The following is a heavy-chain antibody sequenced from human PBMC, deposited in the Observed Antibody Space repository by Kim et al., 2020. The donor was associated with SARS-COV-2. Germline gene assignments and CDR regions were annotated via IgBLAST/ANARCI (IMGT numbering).Heavy chain of an antibody. CDR3: ARAPLGYCSGGSCYQMGAFDI. J-gene: IGHJ3*02. CDR2: IIPIFGTA. Sequence: SVKVSCKASGGTFSSYAISWVRQAPGQGLEWMGGIIPIFGTANYAQKFQGRVTITADESTSTAYMELSSLRSEDTAVYYCARAPLGYCSGGSCYQMGAFDIWGQGTMVTVSS. CDR1: GGTFSSYA. V-gene: IGHV1-69*13. D-gene: IGHD2-15*01.